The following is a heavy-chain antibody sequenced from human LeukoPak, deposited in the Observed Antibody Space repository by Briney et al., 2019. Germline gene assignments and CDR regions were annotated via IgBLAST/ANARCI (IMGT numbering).Heavy chain of an antibody. J-gene: IGHJ4*02. D-gene: IGHD2-15*01. CDR2: MNPNSGNT. CDR3: ARRSCSGGSCYSSDY. V-gene: IGHV1-8*01. Sequence: ASVTVSCKASGYTFTSYDINWVRQAPGQGLEWMGWMNPNSGNTGYAQKFQGRVTMTRNTSISTAYMELSSLRSEDTAVYYCARRSCSGGSCYSSDYWGQGTMVTVSS. CDR1: GYTFTSYD.